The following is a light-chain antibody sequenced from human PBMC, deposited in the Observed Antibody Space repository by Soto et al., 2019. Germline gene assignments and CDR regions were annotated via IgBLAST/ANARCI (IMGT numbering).Light chain of an antibody. V-gene: IGKV3-15*01. J-gene: IGKJ1*01. CDR3: QQYHYWWT. CDR2: GAS. Sequence: EIVMTQSPATLSMSPGDRATLACRASQNVSSNLYCYQQKPGQVPRLLIYGASNRATGVSARFSGSGSGTEFTLTISSLQSEDFAVYYCQQYHYWWTFGQGTKVDI. CDR1: QNVSSN.